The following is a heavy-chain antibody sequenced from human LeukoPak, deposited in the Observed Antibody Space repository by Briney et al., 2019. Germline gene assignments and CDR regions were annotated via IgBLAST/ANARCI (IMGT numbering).Heavy chain of an antibody. CDR2: IYYSGST. CDR3: ARDRSYYGMDV. J-gene: IGHJ6*02. V-gene: IGHV4-59*01. CDR1: GGSISSYY. Sequence: SETLSLTCTVSGGSISSYYWSWIRQPPGKGLEWIGYIYYSGSTNYNPSLKSRATISVDTSKNQFSLKLSSVTAADTAVYYCARDRSYYGMDVWGQGTTVTVSS.